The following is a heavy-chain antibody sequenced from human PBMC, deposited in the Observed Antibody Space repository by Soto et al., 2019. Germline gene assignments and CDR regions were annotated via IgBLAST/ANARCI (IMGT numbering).Heavy chain of an antibody. CDR3: ARVQESRYYDFWSGYYPDAFDI. V-gene: IGHV1-18*01. CDR1: GYTFTSYG. J-gene: IGHJ3*02. D-gene: IGHD3-3*01. CDR2: ISAYNGNT. Sequence: GGSVKVSCKASGYTFTSYGISWVRQAPGQGLEWMGWISAYNGNTNYAQKLQGRVTMTTDTSTSTAYMELRSLRSDDTAVYYCARVQESRYYDFWSGYYPDAFDIWGQGTMVTVSS.